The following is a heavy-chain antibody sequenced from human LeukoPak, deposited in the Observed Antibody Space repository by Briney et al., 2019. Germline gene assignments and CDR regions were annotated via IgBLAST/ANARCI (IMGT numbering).Heavy chain of an antibody. D-gene: IGHD2-2*01. J-gene: IGHJ6*03. CDR1: GGSFSGYY. V-gene: IGHV4-34*01. CDR3: ARGVVPAALYYYYYMDV. CDR2: INHSGST. Sequence: SETLSLTCAVYGGSFSGYYWSWLRQPPGKGLEWVGEINHSGSTNYNPSLKSRDTISVETSKNQFSLKLSSVTAADTAVYYCARGVVPAALYYYYYMDVWGKGTTVTVSS.